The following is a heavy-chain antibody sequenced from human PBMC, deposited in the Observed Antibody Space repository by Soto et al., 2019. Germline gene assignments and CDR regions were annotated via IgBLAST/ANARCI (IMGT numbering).Heavy chain of an antibody. Sequence: PGGSLRLSCAASGFTFTSYAMSWVRQAPGEGLECVSTIGGSGGSTSYADSVKGRFTISRDNSKSTLSLQMNSLRAEDTAVYYCAKDNGYSYGFDDWGQGTLVTVSS. CDR1: GFTFTSYA. J-gene: IGHJ4*02. D-gene: IGHD5-18*01. V-gene: IGHV3-23*01. CDR2: IGGSGGST. CDR3: AKDNGYSYGFDD.